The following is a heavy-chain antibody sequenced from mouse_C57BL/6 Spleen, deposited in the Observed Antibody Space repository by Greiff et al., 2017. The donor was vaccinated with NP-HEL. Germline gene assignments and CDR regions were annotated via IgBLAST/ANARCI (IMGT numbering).Heavy chain of an antibody. D-gene: IGHD2-12*01. CDR2: IWSDGST. CDR1: GFSLNSYG. J-gene: IGHJ2*01. CDR3: ARHGHGRRDFDY. Sequence: VKLMESGPGLVAPSQSLSITCTVSGFSLNSYGVHWVRQPPGKGLEWLVVIWSDGSTTYNSALKSRLSISKDNSKSQVFLKMNSLQTDDTAMYYCARHGHGRRDFDYWGQGTTLTVSS. V-gene: IGHV2-6-1*01.